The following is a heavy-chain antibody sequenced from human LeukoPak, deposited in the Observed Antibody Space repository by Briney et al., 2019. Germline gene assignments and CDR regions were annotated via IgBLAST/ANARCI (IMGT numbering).Heavy chain of an antibody. CDR1: GYTFIGSD. D-gene: IGHD3-10*01. CDR3: ARGLPTRGSSWFEP. CDR2: MNPNSGNR. J-gene: IGHJ5*02. Sequence: GASVKVSCKASGYTFIGSDINWVRQASGQGLEWLGWMNPNSGNRAYAPKFQGRVTMTRDTSTSTAYMELSSLNYDDTAVYYCARGLPTRGSSWFEPWGQGTLVTVSS. V-gene: IGHV1-8*01.